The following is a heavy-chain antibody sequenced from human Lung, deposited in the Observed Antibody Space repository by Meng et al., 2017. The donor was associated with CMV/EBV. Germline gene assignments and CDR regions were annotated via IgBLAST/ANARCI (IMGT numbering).Heavy chain of an antibody. D-gene: IGHD1-26*01. CDR3: ARQKGATLDYFDY. CDR1: GFTFNTYT. V-gene: IGHV3-21*01. Sequence: GGSLRLSXAASGFTFNTYTMNWVRQAPGKGLEWVSSISGSSSFTYYADSVKGRFTISRDNAKNSLYLQMNSLRAEDTAVYYCARQKGATLDYFDYWGQGTLVTVSS. CDR2: ISGSSSFT. J-gene: IGHJ4*02.